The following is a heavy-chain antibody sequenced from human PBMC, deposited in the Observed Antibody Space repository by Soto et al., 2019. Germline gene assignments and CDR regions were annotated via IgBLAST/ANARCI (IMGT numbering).Heavy chain of an antibody. CDR1: GGSITNYY. CDR3: ARHGFGPLQGLVDV. J-gene: IGHJ6*02. D-gene: IGHD3-10*01. Sequence: QVQLQESGPGLVKPSETLSLTCTVSGGSITNYYCSWFRQPPRKGLEWIGYINYDGDSAYNPSLKRRVTLSKDVSKTQFSLMLASVTATDTAVNYCARHGFGPLQGLVDVWGPGTTVIVSS. V-gene: IGHV4-59*08. CDR2: INYDGDS.